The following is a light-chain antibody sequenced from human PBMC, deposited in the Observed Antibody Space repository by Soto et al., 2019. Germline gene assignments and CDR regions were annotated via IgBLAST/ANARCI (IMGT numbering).Light chain of an antibody. CDR3: QYYNDYCWT. CDR1: QSISSW. CDR2: KTS. Sequence: DIQLTQSPSTLSASVGDRVTITCRASQSISSWLAWYQQKPGKAPNFLIYKTSNLESGVPSRFSGSGSGTEFTLTISSLQPDDFATYYCQYYNDYCWTFGQGTKVEIQ. V-gene: IGKV1-5*03. J-gene: IGKJ1*01.